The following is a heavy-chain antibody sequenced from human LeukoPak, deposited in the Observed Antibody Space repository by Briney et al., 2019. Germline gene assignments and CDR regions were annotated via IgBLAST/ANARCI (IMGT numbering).Heavy chain of an antibody. V-gene: IGHV3-53*01. J-gene: IGHJ3*02. CDR2: IENGGST. CDR1: GFTVSRND. Sequence: GGSLRLSCAASGFTVSRNDMSWVRQAPGKGLHWVSIIENGGSTYYAESVKGRLTISRDNSKNTPYLQMNSLRVEDTAVYYCARKVGYGYGIDIWGQGTMVTVSS. D-gene: IGHD4-17*01. CDR3: ARKVGYGYGIDI.